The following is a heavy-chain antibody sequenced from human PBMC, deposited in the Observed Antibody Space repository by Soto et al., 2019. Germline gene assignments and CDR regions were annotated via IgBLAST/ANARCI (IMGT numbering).Heavy chain of an antibody. CDR2: IKQDGSEK. CDR3: ARDYLWHEVPAAIGFDY. J-gene: IGHJ4*02. V-gene: IGHV3-7*01. CDR1: GFTFSSYW. Sequence: GSLRLSCAASGFTFSSYWMSWVRQAPGKGLEWVANIKQDGSEKYYVDSVKGRFTISRDNAKNSLYLQMNSLRAEDTAVYYCARDYLWHEVPAAIGFDYWGQGSLVTVSS. D-gene: IGHD2-2*01.